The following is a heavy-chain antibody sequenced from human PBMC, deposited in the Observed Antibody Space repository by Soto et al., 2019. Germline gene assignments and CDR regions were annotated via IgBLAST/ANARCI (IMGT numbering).Heavy chain of an antibody. CDR2: IDWDGDK. J-gene: IGHJ5*02. Sequence: SGPTLENPTQTLTLTCTFSGFSLATSQMCVSWIRQPPGKALEWLARIDWDGDKYYSTSLKTRLTISKDTSKNQVVLTMTDMDPVDTATYFFARTDSGRYLFDPCGQGSLVTRLL. D-gene: IGHD1-26*01. V-gene: IGHV2-70*11. CDR3: ARTDSGRYLFDP. CDR1: GFSLATSQMC.